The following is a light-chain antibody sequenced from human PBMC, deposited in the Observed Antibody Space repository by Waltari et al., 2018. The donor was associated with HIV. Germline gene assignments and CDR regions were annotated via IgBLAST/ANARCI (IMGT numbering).Light chain of an antibody. CDR3: TSYTTSTTVI. CDR2: EVS. J-gene: IGLJ2*01. Sequence: QSALTQPASVSGSLGQSITFSCTGTSSDIGSYNYVSWYQHHPGKVPKLMIYEVSNRPSGVSNRFSGSKSGNTASLTISGLQAEDEADYYCTSYTTSTTVIFGGGTKLTVL. CDR1: SSDIGSYNY. V-gene: IGLV2-14*01.